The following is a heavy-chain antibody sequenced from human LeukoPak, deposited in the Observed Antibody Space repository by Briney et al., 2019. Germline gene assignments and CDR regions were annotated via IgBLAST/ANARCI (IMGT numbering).Heavy chain of an antibody. CDR2: IYYSGNT. V-gene: IGHV4-39*07. J-gene: IGHJ4*02. Sequence: SETLSLTCTVSGGSISSTSYYWGWIRQPPGKGLEWIGSIYYSGNTYDNPSLKSRVTLSVDTSMNQFSLKLSSVTAADTAVYYCARDREGGFDYWGQGTLVTVSS. CDR3: ARDREGGFDY. D-gene: IGHD3-10*01. CDR1: GGSISSTSYY.